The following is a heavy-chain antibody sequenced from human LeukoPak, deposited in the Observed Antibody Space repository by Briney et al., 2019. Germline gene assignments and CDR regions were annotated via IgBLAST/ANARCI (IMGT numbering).Heavy chain of an antibody. CDR1: GFTFDDYT. D-gene: IGHD3-3*01. J-gene: IGHJ4*02. Sequence: GGSLRLSCAASGFTFDDYTMHWVRHAPGKGLEWVSLISWDGGSTYYVDSVKGRFTISRDNAKNSLYLQMNSLRAEDTAVYYCARDSYYDFWSGYYQGADYWGQGTLVTVSS. CDR3: ARDSYYDFWSGYYQGADY. V-gene: IGHV3-43*01. CDR2: ISWDGGST.